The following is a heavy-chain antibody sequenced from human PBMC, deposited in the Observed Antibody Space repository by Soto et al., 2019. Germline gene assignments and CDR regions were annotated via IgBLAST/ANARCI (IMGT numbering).Heavy chain of an antibody. Sequence: QITLKESGPTLVKPTQTLTLTCTFSGFSLSTTAEGVGWIRQPPGKALEWLALIYWDDDERYSPSLKSRRTITNDTSKNQVVLTMTNVDPVDTATYYCAHGSCSSADCYPNPYLDVWGQGILVTVSS. CDR1: GFSLSTTAEG. CDR3: AHGSCSSADCYPNPYLDV. D-gene: IGHD2-2*01. V-gene: IGHV2-5*02. CDR2: IYWDDDE. J-gene: IGHJ4*02.